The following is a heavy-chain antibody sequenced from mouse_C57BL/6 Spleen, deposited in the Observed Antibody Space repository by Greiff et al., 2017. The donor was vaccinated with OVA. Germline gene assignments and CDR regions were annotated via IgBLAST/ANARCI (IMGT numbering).Heavy chain of an antibody. D-gene: IGHD2-4*01. CDR2: IYPRSGNT. J-gene: IGHJ4*01. Sequence: QVQLQQSGAELARPGASVKLSCKASGYTFTSYGISWVKQRTGQGLEWIGEIYPRSGNTYYNEKFKGKATLTADKSSSTAYMELRSLTSEDSAVYFCARFDDYDDGYDMDYWGQGASVTVSS. CDR1: GYTFTSYG. V-gene: IGHV1-81*01. CDR3: ARFDDYDDGYDMDY.